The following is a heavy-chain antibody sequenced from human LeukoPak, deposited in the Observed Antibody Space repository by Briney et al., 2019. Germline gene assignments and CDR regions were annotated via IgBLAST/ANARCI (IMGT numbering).Heavy chain of an antibody. D-gene: IGHD3-10*01. CDR1: GFTFSIYA. CDR2: ISGSGGST. V-gene: IGHV3-23*01. CDR3: AKDLLSYGSGSYWLWDAFDI. Sequence: GGSLRLSCAASGFTFSIYAMSWVRKAPGKGLEWVSAISGSGGSTYYADSVKGRFTISRDNSKNTLYLQMNSLRAEDTAVYYCAKDLLSYGSGSYWLWDAFDIWGQGTMVTVSS. J-gene: IGHJ3*02.